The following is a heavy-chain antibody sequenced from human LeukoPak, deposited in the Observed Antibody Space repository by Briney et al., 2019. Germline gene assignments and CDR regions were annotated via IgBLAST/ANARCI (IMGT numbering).Heavy chain of an antibody. V-gene: IGHV3-30*04. CDR2: ISYDGSSM. D-gene: IGHD7-27*01. CDR3: ARKLTGDLDAFDI. Sequence: GGSLRLSCAASGFTFSHYAMHWVRQAPGKGLEWVALISYDGSSMFYVDSVKGRFTISRDNSRNTLYLQMNSLRTEDTAVYYCARKLTGDLDAFDIWGQGTMVTVSS. J-gene: IGHJ3*02. CDR1: GFTFSHYA.